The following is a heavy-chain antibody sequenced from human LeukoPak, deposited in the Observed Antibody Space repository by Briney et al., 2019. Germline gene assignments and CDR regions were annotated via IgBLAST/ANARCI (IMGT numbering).Heavy chain of an antibody. V-gene: IGHV5-51*01. CDR2: IQPGNPEI. CDR3: ARPLWSGYKGDAFDI. CDR1: EYSFTSYW. J-gene: IGHJ3*02. D-gene: IGHD3-3*01. Sequence: GESLKISCKASEYSFTSYWIGWVRQMPGKGLEWVGNIQPGNPEIRYSPSFQGQVTLSADKSISTAYLQWSSLKASDTAMYYCARPLWSGYKGDAFDIWGQGTMVTVSS.